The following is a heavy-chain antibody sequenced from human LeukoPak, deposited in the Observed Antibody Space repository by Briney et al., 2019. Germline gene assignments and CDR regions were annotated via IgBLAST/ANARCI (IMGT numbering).Heavy chain of an antibody. J-gene: IGHJ4*02. CDR1: GFTVITND. V-gene: IGHV3-53*01. CDR2: LYSDGNT. Sequence: TGGSLRLSCAASGFTVITNDMTWVRQAPGKGLDWVSVLYSDGNTKYADSVQGRFTISRDNSKNTLYLEMNSLSLDDTAVYYCARGVEPLAANTLAYWGQGTLVTVSS. D-gene: IGHD1-14*01. CDR3: ARGVEPLAANTLAY.